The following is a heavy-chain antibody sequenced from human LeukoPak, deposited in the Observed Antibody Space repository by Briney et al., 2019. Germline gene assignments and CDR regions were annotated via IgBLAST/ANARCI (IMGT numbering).Heavy chain of an antibody. J-gene: IGHJ1*01. D-gene: IGHD3-22*01. V-gene: IGHV4-39*02. CDR3: ARRRYYDSTGYFE. CDR1: GDFISSSSYY. Sequence: PSETLSLTCTVSGDFISSSSYYWGWIRQPPGKGLEWIGDIHYTGKTYYNPSLKSRVFISIDTSKNYFSLNLNFVTAADTAVYYCARRRYYDSTGYFEWGRGSLVTVSS. CDR2: IHYTGKT.